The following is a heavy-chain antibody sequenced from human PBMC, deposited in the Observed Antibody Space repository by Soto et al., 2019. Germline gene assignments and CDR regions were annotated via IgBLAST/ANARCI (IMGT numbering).Heavy chain of an antibody. Sequence: PGGSLRLSCAASGFTFSSYWMHWVRQAPGKGPVWVSRINSEGDITTYADSVKGRFTISRDNAKNTVSLQMNSLTAEDTAVYYCTRGGGLEYSGGFWGQGTLVTVSS. J-gene: IGHJ4*02. CDR3: TRGGGLEYSGGF. CDR1: GFTFSSYW. CDR2: INSEGDIT. D-gene: IGHD1-26*01. V-gene: IGHV3-74*01.